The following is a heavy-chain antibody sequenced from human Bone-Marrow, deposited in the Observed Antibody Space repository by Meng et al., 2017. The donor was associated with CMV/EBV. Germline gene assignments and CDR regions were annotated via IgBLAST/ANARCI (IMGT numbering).Heavy chain of an antibody. CDR2: ISSSSSYM. J-gene: IGHJ6*02. V-gene: IGHV3-21*01. D-gene: IGHD5-12*01. CDR1: GFTFSSYS. Sequence: GESLKISCAASGFTFSSYSMNWVRQAPGKGLEWVSSISSSSSYMYYADSVKGRFTISRDNAKNSLYLQMNSLRAEDTAVYYCARDIASGYDYYYYGMDVWGQGTTVTVSS. CDR3: ARDIASGYDYYYYGMDV.